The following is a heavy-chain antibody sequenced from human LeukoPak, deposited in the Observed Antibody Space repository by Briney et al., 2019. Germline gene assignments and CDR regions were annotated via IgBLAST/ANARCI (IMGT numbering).Heavy chain of an antibody. V-gene: IGHV3-23*01. CDR1: GFTFSSYA. D-gene: IGHD3-16*01. CDR3: AKVSRIGDSYYYYMDV. Sequence: GGSLRLSCAASGFTFSSYAMSWVRQAPGKGLEWVSGISGSGDSTYYADSVKGRFTISRDNSKNTLYVQMNSLRAEDSAVYYCAKVSRIGDSYYYYMDVWGKGTTVTVSS. CDR2: ISGSGDST. J-gene: IGHJ6*03.